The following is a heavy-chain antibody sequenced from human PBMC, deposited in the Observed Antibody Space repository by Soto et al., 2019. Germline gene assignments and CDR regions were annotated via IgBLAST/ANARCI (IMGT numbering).Heavy chain of an antibody. CDR2: IGAYNGDT. CDR1: GYTFTNYG. CDR3: ARARQLVGYFYYYMDV. Sequence: QVQLLQSGAEVRKPGASVKVSCKASGYTFTNYGITWVRQAPGQGLEWRGGIGAYNGDTHYTQRLQGRVTMTTDTSTSTAYMELRGLRSADTAIYYCARARQLVGYFYYYMDVWGKGTTVTVSS. D-gene: IGHD6-6*01. V-gene: IGHV1-18*01. J-gene: IGHJ6*03.